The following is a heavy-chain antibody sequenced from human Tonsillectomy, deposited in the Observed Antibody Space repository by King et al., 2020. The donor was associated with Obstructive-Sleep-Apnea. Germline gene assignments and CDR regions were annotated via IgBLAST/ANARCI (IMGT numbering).Heavy chain of an antibody. CDR1: GYTFTGYN. D-gene: IGHD5-18*01. J-gene: IGHJ4*02. CDR3: ARDEGFSYGYVYFDY. V-gene: IGHV1-2*02. Sequence: VQLVESGAELRKPGASVKVSCIVSGYTFTGYNINWVRQAPGQGLEWMGWINPSTGDTNYAQKFQGRVTMTRDTSISTAYMELSTLTSDDTAVYYCARDEGFSYGYVYFDYWGQGTLVTVSS. CDR2: INPSTGDT.